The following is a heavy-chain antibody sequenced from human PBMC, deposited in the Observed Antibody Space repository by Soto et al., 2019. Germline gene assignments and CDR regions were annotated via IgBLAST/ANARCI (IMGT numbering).Heavy chain of an antibody. J-gene: IGHJ4*02. V-gene: IGHV4-31*03. CDR3: ARDTEPTSGGIDY. D-gene: IGHD3-16*01. CDR1: GASVSSGDYY. Sequence: QVQLQESGPGLVRPSQTLSLTCTVSGASVSSGDYYWTWVRQRPGKGLEWIGDIYYTGGTKNNPSLKNRLTISLDTSKNQFSLKLNSVTAADTAVYYCARDTEPTSGGIDYWGQGTLVSVSS. CDR2: IYYTGGT.